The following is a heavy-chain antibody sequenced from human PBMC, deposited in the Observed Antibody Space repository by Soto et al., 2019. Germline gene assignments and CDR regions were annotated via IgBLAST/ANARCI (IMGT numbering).Heavy chain of an antibody. V-gene: IGHV1-2*04. D-gene: IGHD1-26*01. CDR3: ASSFTYSTNWFDP. J-gene: IGHJ5*02. CDR1: GYTCTGYY. CDR2: INPNSGGT. Sequence: AAVKVSCKASGYTCTGYYMHWVRQAPGQGLEWMGWINPNSGGTNYAQKFQGWVTMTRDTSISTAYMELSRLRSDDTAVYYCASSFTYSTNWFDPWGQGTRVTVS.